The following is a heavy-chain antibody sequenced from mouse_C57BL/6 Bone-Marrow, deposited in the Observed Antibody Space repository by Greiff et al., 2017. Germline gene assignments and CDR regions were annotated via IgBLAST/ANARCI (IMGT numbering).Heavy chain of an antibody. CDR3: ARLRLITTVVATFDY. CDR2: IYPRDGST. D-gene: IGHD1-1*01. CDR1: GYTFTDHT. Sequence: QVQLQQSDAELVKPGASVKISCKVSGYTFTDHTIHWMKQRPEQGLEWIGYIYPRDGSTKYNEKFKGKATLTADKSSSTAYMQLNSLTSEDSAVYFCARLRLITTVVATFDYWGQGTTLTVSS. V-gene: IGHV1-78*01. J-gene: IGHJ2*01.